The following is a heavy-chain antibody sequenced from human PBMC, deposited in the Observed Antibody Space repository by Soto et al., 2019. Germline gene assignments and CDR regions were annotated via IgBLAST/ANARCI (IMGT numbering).Heavy chain of an antibody. D-gene: IGHD6-13*01. Sequence: GGSLRLSCAASGFTFSDYYMSWIRQAPGKGLEWVSYISSSSSYTNYADSVKGRFTISRDNAKNSLYLQMNSLRAEDTAVYYSARDRAADGNLGDGYNFDYWGQGTLVTVSS. J-gene: IGHJ4*02. V-gene: IGHV3-11*06. CDR2: ISSSSSYT. CDR1: GFTFSDYY. CDR3: ARDRAADGNLGDGYNFDY.